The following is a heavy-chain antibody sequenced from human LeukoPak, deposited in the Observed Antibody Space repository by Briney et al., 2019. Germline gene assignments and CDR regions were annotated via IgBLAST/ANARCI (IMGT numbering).Heavy chain of an antibody. D-gene: IGHD3-3*01. CDR1: GFTFSSYW. Sequence: GGSLRLSCAASGFTFSSYWMYWVRQAPGKGLVWVSRGNSDGSSTSYADSVKGRFTISRDNAKNTLYLQMNSLRAEDTAVYYCVRVSRPTIFGELTYSPDYWGQGTLVTVSS. CDR3: VRVSRPTIFGELTYSPDY. CDR2: GNSDGSST. V-gene: IGHV3-74*01. J-gene: IGHJ4*02.